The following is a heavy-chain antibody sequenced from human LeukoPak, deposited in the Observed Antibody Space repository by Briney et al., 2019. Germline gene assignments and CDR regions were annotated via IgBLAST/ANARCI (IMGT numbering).Heavy chain of an antibody. V-gene: IGHV1-2*02. CDR2: INPNSGGT. J-gene: IGHJ4*02. CDR1: GYTFTGYY. CDR3: ARVKNYYDSSGYFYYFDT. Sequence: SVKVSCKASGYTFTGYYMHWVRQAPGQGLEWMGWINPNSGGTNYAQKFQGRVTMTRDTSISTAYMELSSLRSDDTAVYYCARVKNYYDSSGYFYYFDTWGQGTLVTVSS. D-gene: IGHD3-22*01.